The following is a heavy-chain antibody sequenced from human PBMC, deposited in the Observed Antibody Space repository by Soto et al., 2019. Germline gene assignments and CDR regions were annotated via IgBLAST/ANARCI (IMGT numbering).Heavy chain of an antibody. CDR1: GFTFRDYN. Sequence: QVQLVESGGGLVKPGGSLRLSCAGSGFTFRDYNMTWIRQAPGKGLEWVSYISSSTSHTNYADSVKGRFTISRDNAKNSLFMQMTSLRAEDSAVYYCARGRGAAADYFDYWGQGTLVTVSS. J-gene: IGHJ4*02. D-gene: IGHD6-13*01. CDR3: ARGRGAAADYFDY. CDR2: ISSSTSHT. V-gene: IGHV3-11*05.